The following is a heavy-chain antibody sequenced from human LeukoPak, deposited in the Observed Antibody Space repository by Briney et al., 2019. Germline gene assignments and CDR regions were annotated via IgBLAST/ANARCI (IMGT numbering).Heavy chain of an antibody. CDR1: GGSFSNHY. CDR3: AEPGGETRVMPFDY. D-gene: IGHD3-16*01. CDR2: IFYSGST. V-gene: IGHV4-59*08. J-gene: IGHJ4*02. Sequence: SETLSLTCTVSGGSFSNHYLSWIRQPPGKGLEWIGCIFYSGSTTYNPSLMSRVTMSVDTSKNQFSLKLSSVTAADTAVYYCAEPGGETRVMPFDYWGQGALVTVSS.